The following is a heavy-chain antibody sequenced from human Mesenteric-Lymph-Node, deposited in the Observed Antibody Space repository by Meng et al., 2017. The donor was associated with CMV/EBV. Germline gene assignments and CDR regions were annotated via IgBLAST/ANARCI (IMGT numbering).Heavy chain of an antibody. D-gene: IGHD3-22*01. J-gene: IGHJ6*02. V-gene: IGHV3-48*04. CDR3: AREYYYDSSGYYRQYYYYYYGMDV. CDR1: GFSFRSYD. Sequence: GGSLRLSCADSGFSFRSYDMNWVRQAPGKGLEWVSYISSSGSLVYYADSVKGRFTISRDNAKKSLYLQMNSLRAEDTAVYYCAREYYYDSSGYYRQYYYYYYGMDVWGQGTTVTVSS. CDR2: ISSSGSLV.